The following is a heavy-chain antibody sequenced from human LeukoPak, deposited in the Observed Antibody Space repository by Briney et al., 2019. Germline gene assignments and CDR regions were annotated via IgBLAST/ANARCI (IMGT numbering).Heavy chain of an antibody. CDR1: GFTFSSYG. Sequence: GGSLRLSCAASGFTFSSYGMHWVRQAPGKGLEWVAFIRYDGSKKYYVDSGKGRFTISRDTSKNTLYLQMNSLRAEDTAVYYCARERRKRDGYNYPDYWGQGTLVTVSS. D-gene: IGHD5-24*01. V-gene: IGHV3-30*02. CDR3: ARERRKRDGYNYPDY. J-gene: IGHJ4*02. CDR2: IRYDGSKK.